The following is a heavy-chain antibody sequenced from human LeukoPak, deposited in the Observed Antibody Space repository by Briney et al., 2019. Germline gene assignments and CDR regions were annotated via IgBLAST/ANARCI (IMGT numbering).Heavy chain of an antibody. J-gene: IGHJ4*02. CDR2: IIPILGIA. Sequence: ASVKVSCKASGGTFSSYAISRVRQAPGQGLEWMGRIIPILGIANYAQKFQGRVTITADKSTSTAYMELSSLRSEDTAVYYCARERDGYNPRFDYWGQGTLVTVSS. CDR1: GGTFSSYA. CDR3: ARERDGYNPRFDY. V-gene: IGHV1-69*04. D-gene: IGHD5-24*01.